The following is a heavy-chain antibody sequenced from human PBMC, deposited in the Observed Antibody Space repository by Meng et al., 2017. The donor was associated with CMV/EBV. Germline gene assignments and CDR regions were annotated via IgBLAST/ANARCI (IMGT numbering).Heavy chain of an antibody. D-gene: IGHD3-3*01. CDR3: ARGTYYDFWSGYCPSCYYYGMDV. V-gene: IGHV3-21*05. CDR1: GFTFSSYS. J-gene: IGHJ6*02. Sequence: GESLKISCAASGFTFSSYSMNWVRQAPGKGLEWVSYISSSSSYIYYADSVKGRFTISRDNAKNSLYLQMNSLRAEDTAVYYCARGTYYDFWSGYCPSCYYYGMDVWGQGTTVTVSS. CDR2: ISSSSSYI.